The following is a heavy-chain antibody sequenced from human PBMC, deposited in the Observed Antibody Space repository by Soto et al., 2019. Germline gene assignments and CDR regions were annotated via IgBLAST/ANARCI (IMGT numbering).Heavy chain of an antibody. D-gene: IGHD4-17*01. CDR2: IYYSGST. V-gene: IGHV4-39*01. CDR1: GGSISSSSYY. CDR3: ARSSMTTVTKYAFDI. J-gene: IGHJ3*02. Sequence: PSETLSLTCTVSGGSISSSSYYWGWIRQPPGKGLEWIGSIYYSGSTYYNPSLKSRVTISVDTSKNQFSLKLSSVTAADTAVYYCARSSMTTVTKYAFDIWGQGTMVTVSS.